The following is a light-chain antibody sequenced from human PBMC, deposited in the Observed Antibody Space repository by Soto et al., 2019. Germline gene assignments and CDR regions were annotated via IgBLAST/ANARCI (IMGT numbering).Light chain of an antibody. CDR3: SSYVGNNNLV. CDR1: SSDVGAYNY. Sequence: QSALTQPPSASGSPGQAVTISCTGTSSDVGAYNYVSWYQQHPGKAPKLMIYEVNKRPSGVPDRFSGSKSGNTSSLTVSRLQAEDEADYYCSSYVGNNNLVFGGGTKVTVL. CDR2: EVN. V-gene: IGLV2-8*01. J-gene: IGLJ2*01.